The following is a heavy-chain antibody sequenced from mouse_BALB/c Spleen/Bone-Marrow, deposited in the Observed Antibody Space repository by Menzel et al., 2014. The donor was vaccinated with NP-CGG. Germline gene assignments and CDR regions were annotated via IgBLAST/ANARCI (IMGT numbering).Heavy chain of an antibody. J-gene: IGHJ3*01. CDR1: GYTFTSYW. V-gene: IGHV1S81*02. D-gene: IGHD2-4*01. CDR2: INPSNGRT. CDR3: ARWGITLAY. Sequence: QVQLQQPGAELVKPGASVELSCKASGYTFTSYWMHWVKQRPGQGLEWIGEINPSNGRTNYNEKFKSKATLTVDKSSSTAYMQLSSLTSEDSAVYYCARWGITLAYWGQGTLVTVSA.